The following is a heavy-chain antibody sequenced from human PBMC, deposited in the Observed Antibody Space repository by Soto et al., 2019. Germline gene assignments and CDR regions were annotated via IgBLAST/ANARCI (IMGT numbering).Heavy chain of an antibody. D-gene: IGHD3-22*01. V-gene: IGHV4-39*01. CDR2: IYYSGST. CDR1: GGSISSSSYY. CDR3: ARQAYYDISFDY. Sequence: PSETLSLTCTVSGGSISSSSYYWGWIRQPPGKGLEWIGSIYYSGSTYYNPSLKSRVTISVDTSKNQFSLKLSSVTAADTAVYYCARQAYYDISFDYWGQGTLVTVSS. J-gene: IGHJ4*02.